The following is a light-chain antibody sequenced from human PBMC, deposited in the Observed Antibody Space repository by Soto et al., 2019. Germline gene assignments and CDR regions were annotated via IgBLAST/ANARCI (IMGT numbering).Light chain of an antibody. J-gene: IGLJ2*01. CDR3: QSYDRSLSGVL. Sequence: QSVLTQPPSVSGAPGQGVTISCIGSSSNIGAGYDVHWYQQVSGTAPKLLLYGNSNRPSGVPDRFSGSKSGTSASLAIIGLQPEDEADYYCQSYDRSLSGVLFGGGTKLTVL. CDR2: GNS. CDR1: SSNIGAGYD. V-gene: IGLV1-40*01.